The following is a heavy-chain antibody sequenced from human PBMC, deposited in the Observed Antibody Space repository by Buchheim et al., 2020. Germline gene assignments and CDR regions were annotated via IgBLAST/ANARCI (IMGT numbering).Heavy chain of an antibody. Sequence: QVQLQESGPGLVKPSGTLSLTCAVSGGSISSSNWWSWVRQPPGKGLEWIGEIYHSGSTNYNPSLKSRVTISVDKSKNQFSLKLSSVTDADTAVYYCAREGVGYCSGGSCYSFYYGMDVWGQGTT. CDR3: AREGVGYCSGGSCYSFYYGMDV. CDR2: IYHSGST. D-gene: IGHD2-15*01. J-gene: IGHJ6*02. CDR1: GGSISSSNW. V-gene: IGHV4-4*02.